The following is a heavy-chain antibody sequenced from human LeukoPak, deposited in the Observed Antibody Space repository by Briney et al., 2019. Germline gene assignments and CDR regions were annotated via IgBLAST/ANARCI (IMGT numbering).Heavy chain of an antibody. CDR1: SGSVSGYY. CDR3: ARTAGYSSGWYGY. CDR2: IYYSGST. D-gene: IGHD6-19*01. V-gene: IGHV4-59*02. J-gene: IGHJ4*02. Sequence: SETLSLTRTVSSGSVSGYYWSWIRQPPGKGLEWIGNIYYSGSTNYNPSLKSRVTISVDTSKNQFSLNLSSVTAADTAVYYCARTAGYSSGWYGYWGQGTLVTVSS.